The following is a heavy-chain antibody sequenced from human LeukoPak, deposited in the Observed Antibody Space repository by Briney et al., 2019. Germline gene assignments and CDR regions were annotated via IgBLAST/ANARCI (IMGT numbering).Heavy chain of an antibody. CDR1: GFTFSNTW. CDR3: TTKGGMSVAGRDY. J-gene: IGHJ4*02. Sequence: GGSLRLSCAASGFTFSNTWMSWVRQAPGKGLEWVGRIKSEAEGGTTDYAAPVKSRFTISRDDSKNTLYLQMSSLKTEDTAVYYCTTKGGMSVAGRDYWGQGTLVTSSA. D-gene: IGHD6-19*01. CDR2: IKSEAEGGTT. V-gene: IGHV3-15*01.